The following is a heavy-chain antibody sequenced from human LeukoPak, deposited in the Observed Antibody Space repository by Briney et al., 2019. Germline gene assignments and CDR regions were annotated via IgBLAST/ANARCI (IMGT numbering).Heavy chain of an antibody. Sequence: ASVKVSCKASGYTFTSYHMHWVRQAPGQGLEWMGKINLSGGSTTYAQKFQGRVTMTRDTSTSTVYMELSSLRSEDTAVYYCARDIRGYCGSTSCFQGLDYWGQGTLVTVSS. CDR2: INLSGGST. CDR3: ARDIRGYCGSTSCFQGLDY. D-gene: IGHD2-2*01. V-gene: IGHV1-46*01. CDR1: GYTFTSYH. J-gene: IGHJ4*02.